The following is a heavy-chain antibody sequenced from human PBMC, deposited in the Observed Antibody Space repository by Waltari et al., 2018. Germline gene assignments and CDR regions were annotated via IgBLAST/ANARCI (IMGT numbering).Heavy chain of an antibody. J-gene: IGHJ5*02. CDR1: GGTFSSYA. D-gene: IGHD2-21*01. CDR2: IIPIFGTA. CDR3: ARDPSYSPTRGWFDP. Sequence: QVQLVQSGAEVKKPGSSVKVSCKASGGTFSSYAISWVRQAPGQGLELMGRIIPIFGTANYAQKFQGRVTITADKSTSTAYMELSSLRSEDTAVYYCARDPSYSPTRGWFDPWGQGTLVTVSS. V-gene: IGHV1-69*13.